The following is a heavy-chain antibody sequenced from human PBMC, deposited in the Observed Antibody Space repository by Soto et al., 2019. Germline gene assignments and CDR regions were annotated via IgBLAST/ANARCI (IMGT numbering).Heavy chain of an antibody. CDR2: IGPESGAT. J-gene: IGHJ4*02. CDR3: GRGRSGQIVIFY. CDR1: GYTFTGHY. Sequence: GASVQVSCKTSGYTFTGHYIHWVRQAPQQGPEWMGEIGPESGATRYAEKFRGRVTMTMDTSITTVYMELRNLSPDDTAVYYCGRGRSGQIVIFYWGQGTPVTVSS. V-gene: IGHV1-2*02. D-gene: IGHD1-26*01.